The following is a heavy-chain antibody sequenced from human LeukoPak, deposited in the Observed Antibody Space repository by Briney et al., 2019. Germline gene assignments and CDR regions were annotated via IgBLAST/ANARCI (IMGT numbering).Heavy chain of an antibody. CDR1: GGSISSYY. CDR3: ARGLWGDVYFDP. CDR2: IYYSGST. J-gene: IGHJ5*02. Sequence: SETLSLTCTVSGGSISSYYWNWIRQPPGKGLEWIGYIYYSGSTNYNPSLNSRVTISVDTSKNQFSLKLSSVTAADTAVYYCARGLWGDVYFDPWGQGTLVTVSS. D-gene: IGHD3-16*01. V-gene: IGHV4-59*12.